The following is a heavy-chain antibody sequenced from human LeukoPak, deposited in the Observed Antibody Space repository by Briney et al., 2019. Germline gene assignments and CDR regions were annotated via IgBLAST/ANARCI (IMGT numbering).Heavy chain of an antibody. CDR3: ARGLRQQLRGSKPPPYYYYYMDV. Sequence: WASVKVSCKASGYTFTSYDINWVRQATGQGLEWMGWMNPNSGNTGYAQKFQGRVTITRNTSISTAYMELSSLRSEDTAVYYCARGLRQQLRGSKPPPYYYYYMDVWGKGTTVTVSS. V-gene: IGHV1-8*03. D-gene: IGHD6-13*01. CDR2: MNPNSGNT. CDR1: GYTFTSYD. J-gene: IGHJ6*03.